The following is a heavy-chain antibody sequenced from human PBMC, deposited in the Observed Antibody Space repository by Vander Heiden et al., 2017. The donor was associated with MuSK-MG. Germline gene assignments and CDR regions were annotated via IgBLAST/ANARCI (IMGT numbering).Heavy chain of an antibody. V-gene: IGHV4-31*03. CDR3: ARYDDIGTGYRLFYFDY. CDR1: GGSFSSGGYY. J-gene: IGHJ4*02. D-gene: IGHD3-9*01. Sequence: QVQLQDSGPGLAKPSQTLSLTCTVPGGSFSSGGYYWSWIRQHPGKGLEWIGNIYYSGSAYYNPSLKRRVIISVDTSKNQFSLRLSSVTAADTAVYYCARYDDIGTGYRLFYFDYWGQGTLVTVSS. CDR2: IYYSGSA.